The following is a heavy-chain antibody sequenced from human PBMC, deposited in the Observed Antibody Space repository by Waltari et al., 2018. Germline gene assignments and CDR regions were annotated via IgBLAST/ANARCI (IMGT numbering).Heavy chain of an antibody. D-gene: IGHD1-20*01. CDR1: GFTFSSYA. CDR2: ISSNGGST. CDR3: ARGKYNWKIPYYYGMDV. J-gene: IGHJ6*02. Sequence: EVQLVESGGGLVQPGGSLRLSCAASGFTFSSYAMPWVRQAPGKGLEYVSAISSNGGSTYYANSVKGRFTISRDNSKNTLYLQMGSLRAEDMAVYYCARGKYNWKIPYYYGMDVWGQGTTVTVSS. V-gene: IGHV3-64*01.